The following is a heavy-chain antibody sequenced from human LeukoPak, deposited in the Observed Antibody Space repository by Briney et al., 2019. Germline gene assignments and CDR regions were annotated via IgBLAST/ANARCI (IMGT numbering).Heavy chain of an antibody. D-gene: IGHD2-2*01. V-gene: IGHV4-59*01. J-gene: IGHJ4*02. CDR1: GRSISSYY. CDR3: ARAGTIGVVPALFDY. CDR2: IYYSGST. Sequence: SETLSHTCTVSGRSISSYYWRWIRQPPGKGLEWIGYIYYSGSTNYNPSLKSRVTISVDTSKNQFSLKLSSVTAADRAVYYCARAGTIGVVPALFDYWGQGTLVTVSS.